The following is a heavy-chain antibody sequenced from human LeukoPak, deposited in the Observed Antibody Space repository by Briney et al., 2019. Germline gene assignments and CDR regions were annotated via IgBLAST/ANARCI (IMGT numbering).Heavy chain of an antibody. CDR3: ARDLNSSGWYFSPAFDI. J-gene: IGHJ3*02. CDR2: IYYSGST. V-gene: IGHV4-59*01. D-gene: IGHD6-19*01. Sequence: SETLSLTCTVSGGSISSYYWSWIRQPPGKGLEWIGYIYYSGSTNYNPSLKSRVTISVGTSKNQFSLKLSSVSAADTAVYYCARDLNSSGWYFSPAFDIWGQGTMVTVSS. CDR1: GGSISSYY.